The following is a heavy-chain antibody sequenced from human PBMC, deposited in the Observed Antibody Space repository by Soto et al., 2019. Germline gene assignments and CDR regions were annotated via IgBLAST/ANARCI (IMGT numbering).Heavy chain of an antibody. D-gene: IGHD3-22*01. V-gene: IGHV4-30-4*01. Sequence: SETLSLTCTVSGGSISSGDYYWSWIRXPPGKXXEGIGYIYYGGSTYYNPSLKSRVTISVETSKSQFSLKLSSVTAADTAVYYCAGGDYYHSSGYYFYYYTMDVWGQGTTVTVSS. CDR1: GGSISSGDYY. CDR3: AGGDYYHSSGYYFYYYTMDV. CDR2: IYYGGST. J-gene: IGHJ6*02.